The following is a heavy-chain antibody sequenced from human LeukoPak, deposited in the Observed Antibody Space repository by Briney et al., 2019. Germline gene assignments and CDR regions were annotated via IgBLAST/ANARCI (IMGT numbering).Heavy chain of an antibody. CDR3: ARGNRIAVAGYFDY. CDR2: ISSNGGST. Sequence: GGSLRLSCAASGFTFSSYAMHWVRQAPGKGLEYVSAISSNGGSTYYANSVKGRFTISRDNSKNTLYLQMGSLRAEDMAVYYCARGNRIAVAGYFDYWGQGTLVTVSS. J-gene: IGHJ4*02. D-gene: IGHD6-19*01. V-gene: IGHV3-64*01. CDR1: GFTFSSYA.